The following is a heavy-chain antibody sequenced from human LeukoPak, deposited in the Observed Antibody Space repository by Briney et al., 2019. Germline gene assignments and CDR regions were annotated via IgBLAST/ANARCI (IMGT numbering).Heavy chain of an antibody. J-gene: IGHJ4*02. V-gene: IGHV4-4*02. D-gene: IGHD4-17*01. CDR1: GGSITSNTW. CDR3: ARNPGSDYPEW. CDR2: IHHSGST. Sequence: SETLSLTCSVSGGSITSNTWWSWVRQPPGQGLEWIGEIHHSGSTNYNPSLKSRATISADKSSNQFSLMLTSVTAADTAVYYCARNPGSDYPEWWGQGTLVTVSS.